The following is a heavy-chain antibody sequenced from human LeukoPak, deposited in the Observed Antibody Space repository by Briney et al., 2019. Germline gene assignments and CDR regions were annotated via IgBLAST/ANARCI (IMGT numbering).Heavy chain of an antibody. CDR2: ISGRTGST. CDR3: AKCGNSGCHLIDY. CDR1: GFTFSTNA. J-gene: IGHJ4*02. V-gene: IGHV3-23*01. Sequence: GGSLRLSCAATGFTFSTNAMSWVRQAPGKGLEWVSAISGRTGSTYYSDSVKGRFTISRDNSKSTLYLQMDSLRAEDTAVYYCAKCGNSGCHLIDYWGQGTLVTVSS. D-gene: IGHD5-12*01.